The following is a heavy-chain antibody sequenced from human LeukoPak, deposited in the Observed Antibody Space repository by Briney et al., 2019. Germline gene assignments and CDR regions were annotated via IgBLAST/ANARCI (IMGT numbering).Heavy chain of an antibody. CDR1: GGSFSGYY. J-gene: IGHJ4*02. V-gene: IGHV4-34*01. D-gene: IGHD6-6*01. Sequence: SETLSLTCAVYGGSFSGYYWSWIRQPPGKGLEWIGEINHSGSTNYNPSLKSRVTISVDTSKNQFSLKLSSVTAADTAVSYCARYVRQLGYNYWGQGTLVAISS. CDR2: INHSGST. CDR3: ARYVRQLGYNY.